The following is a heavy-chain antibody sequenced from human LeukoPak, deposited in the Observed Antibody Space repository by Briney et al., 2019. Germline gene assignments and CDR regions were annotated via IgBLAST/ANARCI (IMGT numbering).Heavy chain of an antibody. Sequence: GGSLRLSCAASGFIVSSNYMSWVRQAPGKGLEWVSVISGGGITYYTDSVKGRFTISRDNSKNTLYLQMNTLRAEDTAVYYCARRVVADFDYWGQGTLVTVSS. J-gene: IGHJ4*02. CDR1: GFIVSSNY. CDR3: ARRVVADFDY. CDR2: ISGGGIT. D-gene: IGHD2-15*01. V-gene: IGHV3-53*01.